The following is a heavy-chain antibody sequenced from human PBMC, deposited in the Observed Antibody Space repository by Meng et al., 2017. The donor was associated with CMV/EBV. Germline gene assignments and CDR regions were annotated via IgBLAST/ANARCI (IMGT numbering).Heavy chain of an antibody. Sequence: GESLKISCAASGFTFSSYEINWVRQAPGKGLEWISYISSSGSIIYYADSVKGRFTISRDNAKNSLYLQTNSLRAEDTAVYHCARGGRGKAAAGKRMDVWGQGTTVTVSS. D-gene: IGHD6-13*01. CDR1: GFTFSSYE. V-gene: IGHV3-48*03. CDR3: ARGGRGKAAAGKRMDV. CDR2: ISSSGSII. J-gene: IGHJ6*02.